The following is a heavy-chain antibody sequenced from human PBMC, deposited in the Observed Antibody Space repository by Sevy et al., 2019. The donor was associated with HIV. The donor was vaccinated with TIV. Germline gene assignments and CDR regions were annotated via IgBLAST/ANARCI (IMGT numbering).Heavy chain of an antibody. CDR3: ARGGVEEEGDY. V-gene: IGHV3-48*03. Sequence: GGSLRLSCTASGFTFSSYDMNWVRQAPGKGLEWVSKISSSGSTIYYADSVKGRFTISRDNAKNSLYLQMNSLRAEDTAVYYCARGGVEEEGDYWGQGTLVTVSS. D-gene: IGHD3-10*01. CDR2: ISSSGSTI. CDR1: GFTFSSYD. J-gene: IGHJ4*02.